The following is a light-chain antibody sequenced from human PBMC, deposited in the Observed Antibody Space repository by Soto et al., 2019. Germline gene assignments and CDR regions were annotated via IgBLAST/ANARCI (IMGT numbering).Light chain of an antibody. J-gene: IGLJ2*01. CDR1: SSDVGGHNY. CDR2: EVS. V-gene: IGLV2-8*01. CDR3: CSYAGSNNYVV. Sequence: QSALTQPPSASGSPGQSVTISCTGTSSDVGGHNYVSWYQQHPGKAPKLMISEVSKRPSGVPDRFSGSKSGNTASLTVSGRQSEDEADYYCCSYAGSNNYVVFGGGTKLTVL.